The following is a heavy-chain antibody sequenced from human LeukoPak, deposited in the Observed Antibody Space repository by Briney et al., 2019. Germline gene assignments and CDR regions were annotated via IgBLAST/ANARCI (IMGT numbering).Heavy chain of an antibody. Sequence: SETLSLTCTVSGGSISSGGYYWSWIRQPPGKGLEWIGYIYHSGSTYYNSSLKSRVTISVDRSKNQFSLKLSSVTAADTAVYYCARDRGPEFDYWGQGTLVTVSS. J-gene: IGHJ4*02. V-gene: IGHV4-30-2*01. CDR1: GGSISSGGYY. D-gene: IGHD3-10*01. CDR2: IYHSGST. CDR3: ARDRGPEFDY.